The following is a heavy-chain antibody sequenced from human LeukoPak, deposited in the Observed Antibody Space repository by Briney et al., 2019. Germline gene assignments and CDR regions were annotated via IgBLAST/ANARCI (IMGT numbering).Heavy chain of an antibody. CDR1: GYTFSGSA. CDR3: TRGFRDYDSSGYNFDY. CDR2: IRSKTDSYAT. D-gene: IGHD3-22*01. V-gene: IGHV3-73*01. Sequence: GGSLRLSCAASGYTFSGSAMHWVRQAAGKGLECVVRIRSKTDSYATAYAASVKGTFTISREDSKNTTYLQMNSLKTEDTDVYYCTRGFRDYDSSGYNFDYWGQGTVVTVSS. J-gene: IGHJ4*02.